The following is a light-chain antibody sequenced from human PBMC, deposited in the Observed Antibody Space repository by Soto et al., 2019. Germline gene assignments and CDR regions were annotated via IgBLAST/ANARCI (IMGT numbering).Light chain of an antibody. CDR2: GAS. J-gene: IGKJ1*01. Sequence: DIVLTQSPRTLSLCPGERATLSCRSSQSVGSSYLSWYQQKPGQARRLLIYGASSRATGIPDRFSGSGSGTDFTLTISRLEPEDFAVYYCQQYGSSPRTVGQGTKVEIK. CDR3: QQYGSSPRT. CDR1: QSVGSSY. V-gene: IGKV3-20*01.